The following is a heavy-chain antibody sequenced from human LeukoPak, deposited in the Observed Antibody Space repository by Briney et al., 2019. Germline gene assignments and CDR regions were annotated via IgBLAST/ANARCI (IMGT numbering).Heavy chain of an antibody. CDR3: AKRYKGDYYDSSGEVFDY. D-gene: IGHD3-22*01. Sequence: GGSLRLSCAASGFTFSSYGMSWVRQAPGKGLEWVSGISGSGGSTYYADSVKGRLTISRDNSKNTLYLQMNSLRAEDTAVYYCAKRYKGDYYDSSGEVFDYWGQGTLVTVSS. CDR1: GFTFSSYG. CDR2: ISGSGGST. J-gene: IGHJ4*02. V-gene: IGHV3-23*01.